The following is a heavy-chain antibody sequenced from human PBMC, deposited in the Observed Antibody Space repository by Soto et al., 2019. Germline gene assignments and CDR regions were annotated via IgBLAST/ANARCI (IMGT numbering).Heavy chain of an antibody. D-gene: IGHD3-22*01. V-gene: IGHV3-23*01. CDR1: GFTFSSYA. Sequence: LGGSLRLSCAASGFTFSSYAMSWVRQAPGKGLEWVSAISGSGGSTYYADSVKGRFTISRDNSENTLYLQMNSLRAEDTAVYYCAKATAYYYDSSGSPLDFWGQVTLVTVSS. CDR3: AKATAYYYDSSGSPLDF. J-gene: IGHJ4*02. CDR2: ISGSGGST.